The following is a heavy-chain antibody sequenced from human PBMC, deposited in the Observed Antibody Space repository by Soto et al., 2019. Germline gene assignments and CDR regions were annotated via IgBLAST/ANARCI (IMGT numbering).Heavy chain of an antibody. CDR3: ARSSGSQYYYYGMDV. Sequence: GESLKISCKGSGYSFTNYWIGWVRQMPGKGLEWMGIIYPGDSDTRYSPSFQGQVTISADKSISTAYLQWSSLKASDTAMYYCARSSGSQYYYYGMDVWGQGTTVTVSS. CDR1: GYSFTNYW. D-gene: IGHD1-26*01. J-gene: IGHJ6*02. CDR2: IYPGDSDT. V-gene: IGHV5-51*01.